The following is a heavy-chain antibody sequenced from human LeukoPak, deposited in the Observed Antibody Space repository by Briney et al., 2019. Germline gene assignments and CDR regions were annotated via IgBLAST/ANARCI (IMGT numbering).Heavy chain of an antibody. CDR2: ISYSSSPI. J-gene: IGHJ4*02. Sequence: GGSLRLSCAASGFTFSTYSMKWVRQAPGKGLECVSYISYSSSPIYYADSVKGRFTISRDNAKNSLYLQMNSLRAEDTAVYYCARAVGDHFDYWGQGTLVTVSS. D-gene: IGHD4-17*01. V-gene: IGHV3-48*01. CDR3: ARAVGDHFDY. CDR1: GFTFSTYS.